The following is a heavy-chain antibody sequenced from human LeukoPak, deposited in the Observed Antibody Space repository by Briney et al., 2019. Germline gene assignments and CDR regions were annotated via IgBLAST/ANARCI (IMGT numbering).Heavy chain of an antibody. J-gene: IGHJ4*02. CDR2: IYPGDSDT. CDR1: GYSFTSYC. CDR3: ASHQTNSGYDNFDY. V-gene: IGHV5-51*01. D-gene: IGHD5-12*01. Sequence: GESLKISCKGSGYSFTSYCIGWVRQMPGKGLEWMGIIYPGDSDTRYSPSFQGQVTISADKSLSTAYLQWSSLKASDTAMYYCASHQTNSGYDNFDYWGQGTLVTVSS.